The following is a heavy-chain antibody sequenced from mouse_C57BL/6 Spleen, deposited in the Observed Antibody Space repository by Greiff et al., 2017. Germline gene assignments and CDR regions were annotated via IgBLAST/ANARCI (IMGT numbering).Heavy chain of an antibody. CDR2: INPSTGGT. Sequence: EVQLQQSGPELVKPGASVKISCKASGYSFTGYYMHWVKQSSETSLEWIGEINPSTGGTRYNQKFKGKATLTVYKSSSTAYMQLKSLTSEDAAVYYCARSPPYYGSSYGAMDYWGQGTSVTVSS. J-gene: IGHJ4*01. D-gene: IGHD1-1*01. CDR3: ARSPPYYGSSYGAMDY. V-gene: IGHV1-43*01. CDR1: GYSFTGYY.